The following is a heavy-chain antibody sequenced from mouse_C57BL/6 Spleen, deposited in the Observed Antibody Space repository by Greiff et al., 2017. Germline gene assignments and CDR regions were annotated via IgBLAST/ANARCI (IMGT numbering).Heavy chain of an antibody. J-gene: IGHJ2*01. CDR3: ARRLTGSAFDY. CDR1: GFTFSSYA. D-gene: IGHD4-1*01. CDR2: ISSGGSYT. Sequence: EVKLMESGGDLVKPGGSLKLSCAASGFTFSSYAMSWVRQTPDKRLEWVATISSGGSYTYYPDSVKGRFTISRDNAKNTLYLQMSSLTSEDTAMYCCARRLTGSAFDYWGQGTTLTVSS. V-gene: IGHV5-6*02.